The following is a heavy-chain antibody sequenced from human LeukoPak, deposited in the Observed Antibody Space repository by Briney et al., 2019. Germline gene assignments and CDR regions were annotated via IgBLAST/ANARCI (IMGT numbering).Heavy chain of an antibody. J-gene: IGHJ4*02. D-gene: IGHD5-18*01. CDR3: ARDLVQLWSKDY. V-gene: IGHV3-48*03. CDR2: ISSSGRNI. Sequence: PGGSLRLSCAASGFTFSNYEFNWVRQAPGKGLEWISYISSSGRNIYYADSVKGRFTISRDNAKSSLYLQMYSLRAEDTAVYYCARDLVQLWSKDYWGQGTLVTVSS. CDR1: GFTFSNYE.